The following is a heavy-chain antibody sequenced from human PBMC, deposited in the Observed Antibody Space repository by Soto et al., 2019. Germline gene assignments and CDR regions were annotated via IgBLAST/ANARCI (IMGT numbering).Heavy chain of an antibody. CDR1: GYTFTNYW. V-gene: IGHV5-51*01. Sequence: PGESLKISCKGSGYTFTNYWIGWVRQMPGKGLEWMGIIYPGDSDTKYNPSFQGQVTISADKSITTAYLQWSSLKASDTAIYYCAASIFYYGMDVWGQGTTVTVSS. CDR2: IYPGDSDT. CDR3: AASIFYYGMDV. J-gene: IGHJ6*02.